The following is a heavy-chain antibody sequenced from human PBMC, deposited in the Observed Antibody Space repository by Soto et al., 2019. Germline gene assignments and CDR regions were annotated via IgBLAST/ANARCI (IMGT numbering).Heavy chain of an antibody. Sequence: SETLSLTCTVSGGSISSYYWIWIRQPPGKGLEWIGYIYYSGSTNYNPSLKSRVTISVDTSKNQFSLKLSSVTAADTAVYYCASWGNYDSSGYGYWGQGTLVTVSS. CDR1: GGSISSYY. D-gene: IGHD3-22*01. CDR2: IYYSGST. CDR3: ASWGNYDSSGYGY. V-gene: IGHV4-59*01. J-gene: IGHJ4*02.